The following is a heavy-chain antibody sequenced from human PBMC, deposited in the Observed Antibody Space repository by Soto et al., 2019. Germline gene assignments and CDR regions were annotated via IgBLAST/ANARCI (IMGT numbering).Heavy chain of an antibody. D-gene: IGHD2-2*01. CDR1: GYTFTGYY. CDR3: ASETAAMPYYYYYGMDV. V-gene: IGHV1-2*02. J-gene: IGHJ6*02. Sequence: ASVKVSCKASGYTFTGYYMHWVRQAPGQGLEWMGWINPNSGGTNYAQKFQGRATMTRDTSISTAYMELSRLRSDDTAVYYCASETAAMPYYYYYGMDVWGQGTTVTVSS. CDR2: INPNSGGT.